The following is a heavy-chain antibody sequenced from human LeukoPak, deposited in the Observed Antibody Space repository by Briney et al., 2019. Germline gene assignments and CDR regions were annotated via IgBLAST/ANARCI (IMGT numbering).Heavy chain of an antibody. CDR2: IYHSGST. J-gene: IGHJ6*02. D-gene: IGHD2-2*01. V-gene: IGHV4-38-2*02. Sequence: PSETLSLTCTVSGYSISSGYYWGWIRQPPGKGLEWIGSIYHSGSTNYNPSLKSRVTISVDTSKNQFSLKLSSVTAADTAVYYCARGGGLGYCSSTSCYGPNYYGMDVWGQGTTVTVSS. CDR1: GYSISSGYY. CDR3: ARGGGLGYCSSTSCYGPNYYGMDV.